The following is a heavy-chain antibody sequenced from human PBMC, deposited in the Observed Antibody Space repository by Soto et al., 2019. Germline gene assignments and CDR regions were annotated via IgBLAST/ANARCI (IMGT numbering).Heavy chain of an antibody. CDR3: ARGWGYAIDY. Sequence: QGQLQESGPGLVKPSETLSLTCTVSGGSISSYYWSWIRQPPGKGLEWIGYIYHSGSTNYNPSLKSRVTISVDTSKNQFSLKLSSGTAADTAVYYCARGWGYAIDYWGQGTLVTVSS. J-gene: IGHJ4*02. D-gene: IGHD2-8*01. CDR2: IYHSGST. V-gene: IGHV4-59*08. CDR1: GGSISSYY.